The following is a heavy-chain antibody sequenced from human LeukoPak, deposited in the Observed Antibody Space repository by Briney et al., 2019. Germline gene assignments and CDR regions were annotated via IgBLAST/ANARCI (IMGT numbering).Heavy chain of an antibody. CDR2: IKQDGGAK. V-gene: IGHV3-7*03. CDR3: AKAPWDAYDRGRHAFDI. Sequence: PGGSLRLSCAASGFTFTNYWMNWLRQAAGKGLEWVANIKQDGGAKNYVDSVKGRFTISRDNSKNSLYLQMNSLRTEDTALYYCAKAPWDAYDRGRHAFDIWGQGTMVTVSS. CDR1: GFTFTNYW. D-gene: IGHD3-22*01. J-gene: IGHJ3*02.